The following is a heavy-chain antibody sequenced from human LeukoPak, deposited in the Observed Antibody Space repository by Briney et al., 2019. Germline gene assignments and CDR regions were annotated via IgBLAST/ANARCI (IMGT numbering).Heavy chain of an antibody. CDR2: INHRGST. J-gene: IGHJ4*02. V-gene: IGHV4-34*01. Sequence: SETLSLTCAVYGGSFSGYYWSWIRQPPGKGLEWIGEINHRGSTNYNPSLKSRVTISVDKSKNQFSLTLTSVTVADTAVYYCAGEDISVDPFEFWGQGALVTVSS. CDR3: AGEDISVDPFEF. CDR1: GGSFSGYY. D-gene: IGHD2-15*01.